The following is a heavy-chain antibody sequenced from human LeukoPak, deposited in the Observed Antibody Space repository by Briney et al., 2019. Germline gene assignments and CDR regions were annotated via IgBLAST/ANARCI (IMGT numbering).Heavy chain of an antibody. Sequence: GESLQISCKGSGYRFNSYWIGWVRQMPGKGLEWMGVIYSGDSETRYSPSFQGHVTISADKSIWTAYLQWSSLKASDTAMYYCARLSEELEAHFDFWGQGTPVTVSS. J-gene: IGHJ4*02. CDR1: GYRFNSYW. D-gene: IGHD6-13*01. CDR2: IYSGDSET. CDR3: ARLSEELEAHFDF. V-gene: IGHV5-51*01.